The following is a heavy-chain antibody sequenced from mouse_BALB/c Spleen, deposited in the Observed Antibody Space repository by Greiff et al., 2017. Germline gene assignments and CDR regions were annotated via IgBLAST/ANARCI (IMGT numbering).Heavy chain of an antibody. V-gene: IGHV2-9*02. CDR2: IWAGGST. CDR3: ARGRNRYDGYAMDY. CDR1: GFSLTSYG. J-gene: IGHJ4*01. Sequence: VQLVESGPGLVAPSQSLSITCTVSGFSLTSYGLHWVRQPPGKGLEWLGVIWAGGSTNYNSALMSRLSISKDNSKSQVFLKMNSLQTDDTAMYYCARGRNRYDGYAMDYWGQGTSVTVSS. D-gene: IGHD2-14*01.